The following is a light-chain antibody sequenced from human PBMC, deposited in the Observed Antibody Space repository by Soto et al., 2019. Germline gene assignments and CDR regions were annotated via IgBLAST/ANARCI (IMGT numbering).Light chain of an antibody. Sequence: DIQMTQSPSSLSASVGDRVTIXXRASQSISNFLNWYQQKPGKAPQLLIYAASRLHSGVPPRFSGSGAGTDFTLTISSLQPEDFATYFCQQSYTTVRSFGGGTKVDI. CDR2: AAS. J-gene: IGKJ4*01. CDR3: QQSYTTVRS. CDR1: QSISNF. V-gene: IGKV1-39*01.